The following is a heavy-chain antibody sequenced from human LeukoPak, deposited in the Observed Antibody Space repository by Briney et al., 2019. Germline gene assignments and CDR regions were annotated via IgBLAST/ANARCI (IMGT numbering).Heavy chain of an antibody. CDR1: GFTFSSYG. CDR2: IWYDGSNK. CDR3: ASFPLYSSSPGGLDY. V-gene: IGHV3-33*01. Sequence: GGSLRLSCAASGFTFSSYGMHWVRQAPGKGLEWVAVIWYDGSNKYYADSVKGRFTISRDNSKNTLYLQMNSLRAEDTAVYYCASFPLYSSSPGGLDYWGQGTLVTVSS. J-gene: IGHJ4*02. D-gene: IGHD6-13*01.